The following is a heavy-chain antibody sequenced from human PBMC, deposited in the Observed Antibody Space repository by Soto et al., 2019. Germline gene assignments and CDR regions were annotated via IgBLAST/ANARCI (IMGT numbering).Heavy chain of an antibody. CDR2: ISGSGGST. V-gene: IGHV3-23*01. J-gene: IGHJ6*02. D-gene: IGHD3-3*01. CDR1: GFTFSSYA. Sequence: PGGSLRLSCAAPGFTFSSYAMSWVRQAPGKGLEWVSAISGSGGSTYYADSVKGRFTISRDNSKNTLYLQMNSLRAEDTAVYYCAKSGPLRFLEWLSLDAYYYYGMDVWGQGTTVTVSS. CDR3: AKSGPLRFLEWLSLDAYYYYGMDV.